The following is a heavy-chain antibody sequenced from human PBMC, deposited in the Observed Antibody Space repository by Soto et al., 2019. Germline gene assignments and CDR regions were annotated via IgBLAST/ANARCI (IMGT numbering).Heavy chain of an antibody. Sequence: QAQLVESGGGVVQPGRSLRLSCAASGFTFSNYGMHWVRQAPGKGLEWVAVISYDGSTKYYEDSVKGRFTISRDNSKNTLYLQMNSLRAEDTAVYYCAKSNPGSGRYGMDVWGQGTTVTVSS. J-gene: IGHJ6*02. D-gene: IGHD3-10*01. CDR2: ISYDGSTK. CDR1: GFTFSNYG. V-gene: IGHV3-30*18. CDR3: AKSNPGSGRYGMDV.